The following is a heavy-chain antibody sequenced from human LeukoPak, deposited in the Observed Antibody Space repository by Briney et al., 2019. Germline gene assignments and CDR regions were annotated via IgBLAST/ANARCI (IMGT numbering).Heavy chain of an antibody. CDR3: TTERDSGSYYVY. J-gene: IGHJ4*02. D-gene: IGHD1-26*01. V-gene: IGHV3-15*01. CDR1: GFTFSNAG. Sequence: GGSLRLSCAASGFTFSNAGMGWVRQAPGKGLEWVGRIKSKTDGGTTDYAAPVKGRFTISRDDSKNTLYLQMNSLKTEDTAVYYCTTERDSGSYYVYWGQGTLVTVSS. CDR2: IKSKTDGGTT.